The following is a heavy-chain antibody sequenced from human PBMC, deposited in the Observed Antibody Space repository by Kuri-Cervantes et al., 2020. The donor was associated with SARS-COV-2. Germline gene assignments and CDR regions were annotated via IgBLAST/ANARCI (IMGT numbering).Heavy chain of an antibody. D-gene: IGHD6-19*01. CDR2: IYHSGST. CDR1: GGSISSGGYY. V-gene: IGHV4-30-2*02. J-gene: IGHJ6*04. CDR3: ARSGWYSRGVTHFCMDA. Sequence: SETLSLTCTVSGGSISSGGYYWSWIRQPPGKGLEWIGYIYHSGSTYYNPSLMSRLTISVDTSKNQFSLKLSSVTAADTALYFCARSGWYSRGVTHFCMDAWGKGTMVTVSS.